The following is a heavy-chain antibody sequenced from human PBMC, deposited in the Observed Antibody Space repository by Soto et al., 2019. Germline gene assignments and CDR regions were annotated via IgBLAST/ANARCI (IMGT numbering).Heavy chain of an antibody. Sequence: QVLLQQSGPGLVEPSQTLSLTCAVSGGSISSEYYHWTWIRQSPGKGLEWIGYIHYTGAITYNQSFKSRLTMSVDTSKTQLSLQLTSETGADTAVYFCAREDAGGDRDHYALDVWGQGTTVTVSS. D-gene: IGHD3-16*01. CDR1: GGSISSEYYH. J-gene: IGHJ6*02. CDR2: IHYTGAI. CDR3: AREDAGGDRDHYALDV. V-gene: IGHV4-30-4*08.